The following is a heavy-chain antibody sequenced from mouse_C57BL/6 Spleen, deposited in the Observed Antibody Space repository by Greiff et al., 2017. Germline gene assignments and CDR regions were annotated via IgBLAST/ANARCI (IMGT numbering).Heavy chain of an antibody. D-gene: IGHD1-1*01. V-gene: IGHV3-8*01. Sequence: EVKLVESGPGLAKPSQTLSLTCSVTGYSITSDYWNWIRKFPGNKLEYMGYISYSGSTYYNPSLKSRISLPRDTSKNQYYLQLNSVTTEDTATYYCARGATTVRVPYWYCDVWGTGTTVTVSS. CDR3: ARGATTVRVPYWYCDV. CDR1: GYSITSDY. J-gene: IGHJ1*03. CDR2: ISYSGST.